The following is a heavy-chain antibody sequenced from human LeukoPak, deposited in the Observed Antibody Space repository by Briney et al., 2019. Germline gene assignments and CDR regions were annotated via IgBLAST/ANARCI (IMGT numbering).Heavy chain of an antibody. J-gene: IGHJ6*03. CDR2: IIPIFGTA. CDR1: GGTFSSYA. Sequence: SVKVSCKASGGTFSSYAISWVRQAPGQGLEWMGGIIPIFGTANYAQKFQGRVTITADESTSTAYMELSSLRSEDTAVYYCARARGSRSLSSGYYYYYMDVWGKGTTVTVSS. V-gene: IGHV1-69*01. D-gene: IGHD3-10*01. CDR3: ARARGSRSLSSGYYYYYMDV.